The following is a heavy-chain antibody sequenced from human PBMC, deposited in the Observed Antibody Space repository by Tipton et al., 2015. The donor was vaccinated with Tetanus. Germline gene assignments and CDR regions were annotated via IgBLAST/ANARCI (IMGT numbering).Heavy chain of an antibody. CDR2: IDPNSGGT. CDR3: ARDRGDYIYYGMDV. V-gene: IGHV1-2*02. D-gene: IGHD3-22*01. CDR1: GYTFTGYY. J-gene: IGHJ6*02. Sequence: QLVQSGAEVKKPGASVKVSCKASGYTFTGYYIYWVRQAPGQGLEWMGWIDPNSGGTVYEQKFQGRVTMTRDTSISTAYMELRSLRSDDTVVYYCARDRGDYIYYGMDVWGPGTTVTVS.